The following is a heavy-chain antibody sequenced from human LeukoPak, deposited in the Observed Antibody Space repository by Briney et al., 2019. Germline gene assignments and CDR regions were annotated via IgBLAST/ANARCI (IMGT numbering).Heavy chain of an antibody. CDR2: IYYSGST. J-gene: IGHJ4*02. CDR1: GGSISSSSYY. D-gene: IGHD5-24*01. Sequence: SETLSLTRTVSGGSISSSSYYWGWIRQPPGKGLEWIGSIYYSGSTYYNPSLKSRVTISVDTSKNQFSLKLSSVTAADTAVYYCARRTEMATITYWGQGTLVTVSS. V-gene: IGHV4-39*01. CDR3: ARRTEMATITY.